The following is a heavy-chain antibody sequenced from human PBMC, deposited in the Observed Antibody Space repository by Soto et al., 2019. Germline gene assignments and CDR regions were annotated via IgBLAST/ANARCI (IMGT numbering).Heavy chain of an antibody. CDR3: TKYCSSTNCYYDAFDI. J-gene: IGHJ3*02. Sequence: GGSLRLSCAASGFTFSNAWMSWVRQAPGKGLEWVGRIKSKTDGGTTDYAAPVKGRFTISRDDSKNTLYLQMNSLKTEDTAVYYCTKYCSSTNCYYDAFDIWGQGTMVTVSS. CDR1: GFTFSNAW. V-gene: IGHV3-15*01. D-gene: IGHD2-2*01. CDR2: IKSKTDGGTT.